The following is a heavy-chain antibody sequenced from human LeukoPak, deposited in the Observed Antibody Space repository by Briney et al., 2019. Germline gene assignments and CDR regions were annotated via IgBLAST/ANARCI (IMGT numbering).Heavy chain of an antibody. D-gene: IGHD3-3*01. CDR1: GFSLSTSGVG. V-gene: IGHV2-5*01. Sequence: SGPMLVNPTQTLTLTCTFSGFSLSTSGVGVGWIRQPPGKALEWLALIYWNDDKRYSPSLKSRLTITKDTSKNQVVLTMTNMDPVDTATYYCAHSAPKEWLSPNDFDYWGQGTLVTVSS. CDR3: AHSAPKEWLSPNDFDY. J-gene: IGHJ4*02. CDR2: IYWNDDK.